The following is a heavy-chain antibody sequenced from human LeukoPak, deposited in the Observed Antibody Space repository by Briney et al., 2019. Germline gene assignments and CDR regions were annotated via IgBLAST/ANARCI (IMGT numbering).Heavy chain of an antibody. CDR2: IYSGGST. Sequence: PAGGSLRLSCAASGFTFSSYAMSWVRQAPGKGLEWVSVIYSGGSTYYADSVKGRFTISRDNSKNTLYLQMNSLRAEDTAVYYCARGFRSSTSWYFFDYWGQGTLVTVSS. CDR3: ARGFRSSTSWYFFDY. D-gene: IGHD6-13*01. V-gene: IGHV3-53*01. J-gene: IGHJ4*02. CDR1: GFTFSSYA.